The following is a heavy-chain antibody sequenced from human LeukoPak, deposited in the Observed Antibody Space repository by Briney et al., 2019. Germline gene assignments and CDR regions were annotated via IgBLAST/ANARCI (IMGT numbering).Heavy chain of an antibody. CDR3: ARDLSGSYLMYYFDY. CDR2: IWYDGSNK. J-gene: IGHJ4*02. Sequence: GGSLRLSCAASGFTFSSYGMHWARQAPGKGLEWVAVIWYDGSNKYYADSVKGRFTISRDNSKNTLYLQMNSLRAEDTAVYYCARDLSGSYLMYYFDYWGQGTLVTVSS. D-gene: IGHD1-26*01. V-gene: IGHV3-33*01. CDR1: GFTFSSYG.